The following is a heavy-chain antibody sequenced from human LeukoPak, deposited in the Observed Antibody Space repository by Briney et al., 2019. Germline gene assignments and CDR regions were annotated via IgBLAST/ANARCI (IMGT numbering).Heavy chain of an antibody. D-gene: IGHD6-13*01. CDR3: ARQHSSSWYGGARKFDY. Sequence: KCGESLKISCKGSGYIFTNYWIGWVRQMPGKGLEWMGIIYPSDSDTRYSPSFQGQVTISVDKSISTAYLQWSSLKASDTAMYYCARQHSSSWYGGARKFDYWGQGTLVTVSS. CDR1: GYIFTNYW. J-gene: IGHJ4*02. V-gene: IGHV5-51*01. CDR2: IYPSDSDT.